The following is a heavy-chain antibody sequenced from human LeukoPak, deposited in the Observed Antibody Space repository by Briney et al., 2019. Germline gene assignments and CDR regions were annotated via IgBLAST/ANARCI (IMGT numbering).Heavy chain of an antibody. CDR2: ISSSGDII. J-gene: IGHJ4*02. CDR3: ASGSLEYYFDY. Sequence: GGTLRLSCAASGFTFSSYEMNWVRQAPGKGLKWVSYISSSGDIIYYPDSMKGRFTISRDNAKNSLYLQMNSPRAEDTAVYYCASGSLEYYFDYWGQGILVTVSS. V-gene: IGHV3-48*03. D-gene: IGHD3-3*01. CDR1: GFTFSSYE.